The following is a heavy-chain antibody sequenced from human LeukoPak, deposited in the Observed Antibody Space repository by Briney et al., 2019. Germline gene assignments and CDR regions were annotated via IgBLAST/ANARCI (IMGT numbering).Heavy chain of an antibody. V-gene: IGHV5-10-1*01. CDR3: ARHYYNDNTLLDF. J-gene: IGHJ4*02. CDR2: IHPSDSDT. CDR1: GCSFTTYW. D-gene: IGHD3-22*01. Sequence: GESLKISCKGSGCSFTTYWISWVRQMPGEGPEWMGRIHPSDSDTNYSTSFQGHVTFSTDKSISTAYLQWTSLKASDTAIYFCARHYYNDNTLLDFWGQGTLVTVSS.